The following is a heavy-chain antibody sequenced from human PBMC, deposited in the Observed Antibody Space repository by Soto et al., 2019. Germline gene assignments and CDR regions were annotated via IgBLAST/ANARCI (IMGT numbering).Heavy chain of an antibody. CDR1: VGTFSSYA. J-gene: IGHJ4*02. V-gene: IGHV1-69*13. Sequence: SVKVSCKASVGTFSSYAISLVRQAPGQGLEWMGGIIPIFGTANYAQKFQGRVTITADESTSTAYMELSSLRSEDTAVYYCATSRHMTTAPTGYFDYWGQGTLVTVSS. D-gene: IGHD4-17*01. CDR3: ATSRHMTTAPTGYFDY. CDR2: IIPIFGTA.